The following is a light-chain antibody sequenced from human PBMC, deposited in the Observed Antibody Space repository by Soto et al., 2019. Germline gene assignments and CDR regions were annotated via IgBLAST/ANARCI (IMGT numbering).Light chain of an antibody. CDR2: DIS. V-gene: IGKV1-16*01. CDR1: QGISNR. Sequence: DIQMTQSPSSLSASVGDRVTITCRASQGISNRLAWFQQKPGKAPKSLLYDISSLQSGVPSRFTGSGSGTESTLTISRLQPEHFAIYHCQQYNRYPFTFGPGTKVEIK. J-gene: IGKJ3*01. CDR3: QQYNRYPFT.